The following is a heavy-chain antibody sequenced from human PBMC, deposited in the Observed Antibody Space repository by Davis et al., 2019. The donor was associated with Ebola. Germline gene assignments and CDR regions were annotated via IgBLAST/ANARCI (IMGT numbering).Heavy chain of an antibody. Sequence: SQTLSLTCAISGDSVSSNTAAWNWIRQSPSSGLEWLGRTYYRSKWFVDYAVSVKSRMTINSDTSKNQFSLQLSSVTPEDTAVYYCARDPPYDQGYDYWGQGILVTVSS. CDR2: TYYRSKWFV. V-gene: IGHV6-1*01. D-gene: IGHD3-22*01. CDR1: GDSVSSNTAA. CDR3: ARDPPYDQGYDY. J-gene: IGHJ4*02.